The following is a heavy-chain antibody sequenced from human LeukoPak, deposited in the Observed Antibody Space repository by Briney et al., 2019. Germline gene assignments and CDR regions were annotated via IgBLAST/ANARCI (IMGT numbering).Heavy chain of an antibody. V-gene: IGHV1-8*03. CDR3: ARALSGYDSYYYYYMDV. CDR2: MNPNSGNT. Sequence: ASVKVSCKASGYTFTSYDINWVRQATGQGLEWMGWMNPNSGNTGYAQKFQGRVTITRNTSISTAYMELSSLRSEDTAVYYCARALSGYDSYYYYYMDVWGKGTTVTVSS. J-gene: IGHJ6*03. D-gene: IGHD5-12*01. CDR1: GYTFTSYD.